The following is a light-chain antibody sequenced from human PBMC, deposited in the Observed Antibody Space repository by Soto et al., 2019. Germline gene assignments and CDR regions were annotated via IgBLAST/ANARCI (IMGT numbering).Light chain of an antibody. V-gene: IGKV1-27*01. CDR2: AAS. CDR3: QKSNSAPFT. J-gene: IGKJ3*01. Sequence: DIQMTQSPSSLSASVGDRVTITCRASQGISSYLAWYQQIPGKVPKLLIYAASTLQSGVPSRFSGSGSGTEFTLTISSLQPEDVATYFCQKSNSAPFTFGPGTKVDIK. CDR1: QGISSY.